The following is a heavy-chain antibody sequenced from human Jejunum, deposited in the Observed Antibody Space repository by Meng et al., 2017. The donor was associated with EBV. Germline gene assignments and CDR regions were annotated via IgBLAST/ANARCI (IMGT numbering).Heavy chain of an antibody. Sequence: QVQLQQWGAGLLXXXXXLXLTGGVYGGSFGNFYWSWLRQPPGKGLEWIGEINHSGRTNYDPSLKSRVSISLDTSKNQFSLKLNSVTAADTAVYYCAGGKNVAWEVLYAWGQGTLVTVSS. CDR2: INHSGRT. CDR1: GGSFGNFY. J-gene: IGHJ5*02. CDR3: AGGKNVAWEVLYA. V-gene: IGHV4-34*01. D-gene: IGHD1-26*01.